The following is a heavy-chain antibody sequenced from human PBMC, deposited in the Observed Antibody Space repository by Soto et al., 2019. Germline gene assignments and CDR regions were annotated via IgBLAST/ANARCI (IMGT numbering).Heavy chain of an antibody. CDR1: GYSFSNYG. J-gene: IGHJ3*02. V-gene: IGHV1-18*01. CDR2: ISTYNGDT. Sequence: ASVKVSCKASGYSFSNYGISWVREAPGQGLEWMGWISTYNGDTDYPQKVQGRVTMTTDTSTSTAYMELSSLRSEDTAVYYCARGRGNYYDSSGYYWSAFDIWGQGTMVTVSS. D-gene: IGHD3-22*01. CDR3: ARGRGNYYDSSGYYWSAFDI.